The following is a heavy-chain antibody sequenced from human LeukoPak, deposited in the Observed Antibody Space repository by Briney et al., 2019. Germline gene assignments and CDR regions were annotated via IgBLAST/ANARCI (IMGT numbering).Heavy chain of an antibody. CDR2: MNPNSGNT. D-gene: IGHD6-13*01. Sequence: ASVKVSCKASGYTFTSYDINWVRQATGQGLEWMGWMNPNSGNTGYAQKFQGRVTITSNTSISTAYMELSSLRSEDTAVYYCARSIAAADTDAFDIWGQGTMVTVSS. V-gene: IGHV1-8*03. CDR3: ARSIAAADTDAFDI. J-gene: IGHJ3*02. CDR1: GYTFTSYD.